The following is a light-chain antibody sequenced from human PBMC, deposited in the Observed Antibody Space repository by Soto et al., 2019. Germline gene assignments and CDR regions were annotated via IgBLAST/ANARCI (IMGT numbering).Light chain of an antibody. J-gene: IGKJ5*01. Sequence: EIVLTKSPATLSVSPGERATLSCRASQGISSLLAWYQQKPGQAPRLLIYAASTRAAGIPARFSGSGSGTDFTLTISSLQSEDFAVYYCQQYYDWPITFGQGTRLEI. CDR1: QGISSL. CDR2: AAS. V-gene: IGKV3-15*01. CDR3: QQYYDWPIT.